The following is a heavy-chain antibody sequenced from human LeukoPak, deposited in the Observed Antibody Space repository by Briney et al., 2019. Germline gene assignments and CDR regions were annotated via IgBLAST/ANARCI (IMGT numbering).Heavy chain of an antibody. CDR2: MNPNSGNT. CDR3: ARRSDYYDSSAYYF. Sequence: ASVKVSCKASGYTFASYDINWVRQATGQGLEWMGWMNPNSGNTGYAQKFQGRVTITRDTSISTAYMELGSLRSEDTAVYYCARRSDYYDSSAYYFWGQGTRVTVSS. J-gene: IGHJ4*02. D-gene: IGHD3-22*01. V-gene: IGHV1-8*03. CDR1: GYTFASYD.